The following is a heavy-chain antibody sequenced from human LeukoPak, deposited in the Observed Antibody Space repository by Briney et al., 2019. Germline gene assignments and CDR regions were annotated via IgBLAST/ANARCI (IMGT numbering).Heavy chain of an antibody. CDR2: VSGAGGDT. CDR3: AKGAGVAAYYYMDV. J-gene: IGHJ6*03. D-gene: IGHD3-10*01. CDR1: GFSFNDFV. Sequence: GGSLRLSCTTSGFSFNDFVMSWVRQTPGKGLEWVSSVSGAGGDTYYAESVKGRFTISRDNSRNTVFLQMKNVRAEDTAVYYCAKGAGVAAYYYMDVWGKGTTVTVSS. V-gene: IGHV3-23*01.